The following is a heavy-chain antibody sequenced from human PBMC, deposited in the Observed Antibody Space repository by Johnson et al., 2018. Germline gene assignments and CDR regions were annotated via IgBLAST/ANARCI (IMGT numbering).Heavy chain of an antibody. CDR3: AKGGALGFHYCYMDV. Sequence: EVQLVESGGGLAQPGGSLRLSCAASGFTFSRYAMAWVRQGPGKGLEWVSSITYSGAGTYYAGSVKGRFTISRDNSKNTVYLQMNSLRAEDTAVYYCAKGGALGFHYCYMDVGGKGTTVTVSS. D-gene: IGHD2-21*01. J-gene: IGHJ6*03. CDR2: ITYSGAGT. V-gene: IGHV3-23*04. CDR1: GFTFSRYA.